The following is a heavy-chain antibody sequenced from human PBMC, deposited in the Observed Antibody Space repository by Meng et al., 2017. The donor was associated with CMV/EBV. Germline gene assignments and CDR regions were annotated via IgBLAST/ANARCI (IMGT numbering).Heavy chain of an antibody. CDR3: ARSNYCNTIPCSLLRADYYYGLDV. V-gene: IGHV4-34*01. D-gene: IGHD2/OR15-2a*01. Sequence: GSLRLSCAVYGDSFSNYFWNWVRQPPGKGLEWIGEINNKASTNYNPSLKSRVTMSVDTSKNQFSLKLTSVTAADTAVYYCARSNYCNTIPCSLLRADYYYGLDVWGQGTLVTVSS. CDR1: GDSFSNYF. J-gene: IGHJ6*02. CDR2: INNKAST.